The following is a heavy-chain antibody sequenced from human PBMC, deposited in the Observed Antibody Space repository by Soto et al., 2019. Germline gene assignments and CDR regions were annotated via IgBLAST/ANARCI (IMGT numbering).Heavy chain of an antibody. J-gene: IGHJ1*01. CDR3: ARGRGNYGSGGHSSREYSQY. CDR1: GFTFSDYE. Sequence: GGSLRLSCAASGFTFSDYEMNWVRQAPGKGLEWVSYISSSGRITNNADSVKGRFSISRDNAKNSLFLQMNSLRAEDTAVYYCARGRGNYGSGGHSSREYSQYWGQGTLVTVSS. CDR2: ISSSGRIT. V-gene: IGHV3-48*03. D-gene: IGHD3-10*01.